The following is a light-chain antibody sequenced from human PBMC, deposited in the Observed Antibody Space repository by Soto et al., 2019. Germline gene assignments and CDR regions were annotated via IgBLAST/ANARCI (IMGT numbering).Light chain of an antibody. CDR2: GAS. CDR3: QQYNDWPLT. V-gene: IGKV3-15*01. CDR1: QSVSSN. Sequence: EIVMTQSPATLSVSPGERATLSCRASQSVSSNLAWYQQKPGQAPRVLIYGASTRASRIPASFSGSGSGTEFTLTISSLQSEDFAVYYCQQYNDWPLTFGGGTKVEIK. J-gene: IGKJ4*01.